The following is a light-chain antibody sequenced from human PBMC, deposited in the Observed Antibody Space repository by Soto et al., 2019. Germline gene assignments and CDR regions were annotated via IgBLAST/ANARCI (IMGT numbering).Light chain of an antibody. J-gene: IGKJ1*01. CDR2: GAS. V-gene: IGKV3-15*01. CDR1: QSVSSN. Sequence: EIVMTQSPATLSVSPGERATLSCRASQSVSSNSAWYQQKPGQAPRLLIYGASTRATGIAARFSGSGSGTEFTLTISSLQSEDFAVYYCQQHNNWPRTFGQGTKVDIK. CDR3: QQHNNWPRT.